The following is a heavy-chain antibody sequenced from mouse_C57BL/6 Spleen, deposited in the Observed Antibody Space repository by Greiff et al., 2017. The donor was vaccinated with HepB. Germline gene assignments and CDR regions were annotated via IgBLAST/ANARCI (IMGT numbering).Heavy chain of an antibody. V-gene: IGHV1-54*01. CDR3: AVLLRTPIFAY. J-gene: IGHJ3*01. Sequence: QVQLQQSGAELVRPGTSVKVSCKASGYAFTNYLIEWVKQRPGQGLEWIGVINPGSGGTNYNEKFKGKATLTADKSSSTAYMQLSSLTSEDSAVYFCAVLLRTPIFAYWGQGTLVTVSA. D-gene: IGHD1-1*01. CDR2: INPGSGGT. CDR1: GYAFTNYL.